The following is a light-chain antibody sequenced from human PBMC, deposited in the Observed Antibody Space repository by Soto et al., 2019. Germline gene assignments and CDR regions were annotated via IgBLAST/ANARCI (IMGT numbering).Light chain of an antibody. V-gene: IGLV2-11*01. CDR2: DVS. J-gene: IGLJ1*01. CDR3: CSYAGSPRYV. CDR1: SSDVGGYNY. Sequence: QSVLTQPRSVSGSPGQSVTISCTGTSSDVGGYNYVSWYQQHPGKAPKVMICDVSERPSGVPDRFSGSKSGNTASLTISGLQAEDEADYYCCSYAGSPRYVLGTGTKVTV.